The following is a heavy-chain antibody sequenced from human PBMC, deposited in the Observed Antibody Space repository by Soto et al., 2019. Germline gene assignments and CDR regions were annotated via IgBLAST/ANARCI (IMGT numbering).Heavy chain of an antibody. Sequence: EVQLVESGGGLVQPGGSLRLSCAASGFTFSSYWMHWVRQAPGKGLVWVSRINSDGSSTSYADSVKGRFTISRDNAKNTLDLKMNSLRAEDTAVYYCARVYCSGGSCCHLDYWGQGTLVTVSS. CDR1: GFTFSSYW. CDR3: ARVYCSGGSCCHLDY. V-gene: IGHV3-74*01. CDR2: INSDGSST. J-gene: IGHJ4*02. D-gene: IGHD2-15*01.